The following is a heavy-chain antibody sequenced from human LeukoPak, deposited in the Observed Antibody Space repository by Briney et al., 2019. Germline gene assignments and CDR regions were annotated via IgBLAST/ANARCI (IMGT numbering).Heavy chain of an antibody. CDR3: ARGNIPLWFGEAGWFDP. V-gene: IGHV4-61*01. Sequence: SETLSLTCTVSGGSVSSGSYYWSWIRQPPGKGLEWIGYIYYSGSTNYNPPLKSRVTISVDTSKNQFSLKLSSVTAADTAVYYCARGNIPLWFGEAGWFDPWGQGTLVTVSS. CDR1: GGSVSSGSYY. CDR2: IYYSGST. D-gene: IGHD3-10*01. J-gene: IGHJ5*02.